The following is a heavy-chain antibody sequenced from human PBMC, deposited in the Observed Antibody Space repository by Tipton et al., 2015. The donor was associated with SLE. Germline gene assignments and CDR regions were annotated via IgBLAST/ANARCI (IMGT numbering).Heavy chain of an antibody. CDR3: AREGVPYNWFDP. Sequence: TLSLTCTVSGGSISSSTYYWAWIRQPPGKGLEWIGSLYFSGSTYYNPSLKSRVTISVDTSKNQFSLKLSSVTAADTAVYYCAREGVPYNWFDPWGQGTLVTVSS. J-gene: IGHJ5*02. V-gene: IGHV4-39*07. CDR2: LYFSGST. CDR1: GGSISSSTYY.